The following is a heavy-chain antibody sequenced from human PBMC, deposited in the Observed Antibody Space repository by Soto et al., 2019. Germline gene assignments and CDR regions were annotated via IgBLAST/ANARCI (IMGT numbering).Heavy chain of an antibody. CDR2: IWYDGSNK. D-gene: IGHD5-18*01. J-gene: IGHJ6*02. CDR1: GFTFSSYG. V-gene: IGHV3-33*01. CDR3: ARDLPRGYSYITYYGMDV. Sequence: QPGGSLRLSCAASGFTFSSYGMHWVRQAPGKGLEWVAVIWYDGSNKYYADPVKGRFTISRDNSKNTLYLQMNSLRAEDTAVYYCARDLPRGYSYITYYGMDVWGQGTTVTVSS.